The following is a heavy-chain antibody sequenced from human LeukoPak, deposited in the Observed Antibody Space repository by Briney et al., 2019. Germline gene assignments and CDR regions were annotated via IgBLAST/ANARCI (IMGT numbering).Heavy chain of an antibody. CDR1: GFSFSSYS. V-gene: IGHV3-48*01. Sequence: GGSLRLSCAAGGFSFSSYSMNWVRQAPGKRLEWIAYISSYTITYYADFVKGRFTISRDNAKKSLDLQMNSLRAEDTAVYYCARDLSYFRFDIWGQGTMVTVSS. CDR3: ARDLSYFRFDI. CDR2: ISSYTIT. D-gene: IGHD5-18*01. J-gene: IGHJ3*02.